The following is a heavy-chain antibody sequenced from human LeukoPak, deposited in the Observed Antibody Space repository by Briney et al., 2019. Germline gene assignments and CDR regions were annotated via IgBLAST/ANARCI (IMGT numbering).Heavy chain of an antibody. CDR1: GGSISSSSSYY. D-gene: IGHD6-13*01. V-gene: IGHV4-39*01. CDR3: ARRSQTTAGRGIDY. CDR2: MSNTGRT. J-gene: IGHJ4*02. Sequence: SETLSLTCTVSGGSISSSSSYYWAWFRQPPGKGLEWIGTMSNTGRTYYNPPLKSRVTISGDTSKNQFALKVISVTAADTAVFYCARRSQTTAGRGIDYWGQGTLVTVSS.